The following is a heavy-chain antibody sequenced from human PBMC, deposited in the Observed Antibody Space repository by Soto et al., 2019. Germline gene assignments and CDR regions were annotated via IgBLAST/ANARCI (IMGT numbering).Heavy chain of an antibody. CDR3: VKDYYGDYDPSQHFYYGMDV. J-gene: IGHJ6*02. V-gene: IGHV3-23*01. D-gene: IGHD4-17*01. CDR1: GFTFSSYA. Sequence: PGGSLRLSCAASGFTFSSYAMSWVRQAPGKGLEWVSAISGSGINTYYADSLKGRFTISRDNFMNTLHLEMNSLRAEDTAVYFCVKDYYGDYDPSQHFYYGMDVWGPGTTVTVSS. CDR2: ISGSGINT.